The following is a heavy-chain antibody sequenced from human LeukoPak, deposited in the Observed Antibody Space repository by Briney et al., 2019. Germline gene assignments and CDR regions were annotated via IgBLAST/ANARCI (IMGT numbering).Heavy chain of an antibody. CDR1: GGSFSGYY. CDR3: ARGLLRGYYYYYMDV. J-gene: IGHJ6*03. D-gene: IGHD3-10*01. CDR2: VNHSGST. V-gene: IGHV4-34*01. Sequence: RPSETLSLTCAVYGGSFSGYYWSWIRQPPGKGLEWIGEVNHSGSTNYNPSLKSRVTISVDTSKNQFSLKLSSVTAADTAVYYRARGLLRGYYYYYMDVWGKGTTVTVSS.